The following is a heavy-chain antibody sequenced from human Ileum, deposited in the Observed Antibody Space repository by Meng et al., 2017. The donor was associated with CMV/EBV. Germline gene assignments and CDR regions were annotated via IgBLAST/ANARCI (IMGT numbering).Heavy chain of an antibody. CDR1: GIYPVTYW. CDR2: ISPNGWIR. Sequence: LTLSCAAAGIYPVTYWRSGLRQVPGRGLLLGSCISPNGWIRRYAGFVESRFSISRDNDQNTVSREMDGLRAEDTAIYYCVKDLRVGSWGQGTLVTVSS. V-gene: IGHV3-74*01. CDR3: VKDLRVGS. D-gene: IGHD1-26*01. J-gene: IGHJ5*02.